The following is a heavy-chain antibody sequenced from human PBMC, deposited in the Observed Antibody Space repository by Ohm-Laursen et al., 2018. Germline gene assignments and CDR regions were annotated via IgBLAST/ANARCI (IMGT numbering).Heavy chain of an antibody. Sequence: GSLRLSCSASGFTFSSYSMNWVRQAPGKGLEWVSYISSSSSSIYYADSVKGRFTISRDNAKNSLYLQMNSLRAEDTAVYYCARGSKYYGFDYWGQGTLVTVSS. CDR1: GFTFSSYS. J-gene: IGHJ4*02. CDR3: ARGSKYYGFDY. D-gene: IGHD3-16*01. V-gene: IGHV3-48*01. CDR2: ISSSSSSI.